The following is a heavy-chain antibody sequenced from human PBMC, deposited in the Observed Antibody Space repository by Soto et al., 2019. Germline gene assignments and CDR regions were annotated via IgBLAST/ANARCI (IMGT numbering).Heavy chain of an antibody. Sequence: QVQLVESGGGVVQPGRSLRLSCAASGFTFSSYAMHWVRQAPGKGLEWVAVISYEGSKKYYADSVKGRLTISSDKSKNTLPQQMYGLRPEDTGFYYCAKVFYYGGEYGFDYWGQCTMVIFSS. CDR2: ISYEGSKK. J-gene: IGHJ4*02. V-gene: IGHV3-30*18. CDR1: GFTFSSYA. D-gene: IGHD2-21*01. CDR3: AKVFYYGGEYGFDY.